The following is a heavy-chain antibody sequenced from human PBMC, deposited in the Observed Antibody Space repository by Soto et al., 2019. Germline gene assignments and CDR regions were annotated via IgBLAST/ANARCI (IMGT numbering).Heavy chain of an antibody. V-gene: IGHV4-59*01. CDR2: IYYSGST. CDR1: GGSISSYY. J-gene: IGHJ5*02. CDR3: ARGDYGDYDLDP. Sequence: QVQLQESGPGLVKPSETLSLTCTVSGGSISSYYWSWIRQPPGQGLEWIGYIYYSGSTNYNPSLKSRVTISVDTSKNQFSLKLSSVTAADTAVYYCARGDYGDYDLDPWGQGTLVTVSS. D-gene: IGHD4-17*01.